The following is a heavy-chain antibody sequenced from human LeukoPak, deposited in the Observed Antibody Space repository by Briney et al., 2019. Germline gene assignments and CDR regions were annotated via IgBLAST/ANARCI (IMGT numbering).Heavy chain of an antibody. CDR2: INSDGSST. V-gene: IGHV3-74*01. Sequence: GGSLRLSCAASGFTFSSYWIHRVRQAPGKGLVWVSLINSDGSSTTYADSVKGRFTFSRDNAKNTVYLQMNSLRVEDTAVYYCARGYYYGMDAWGQGTTVIVSS. CDR3: ARGYYYGMDA. CDR1: GFTFSSYW. J-gene: IGHJ6*02.